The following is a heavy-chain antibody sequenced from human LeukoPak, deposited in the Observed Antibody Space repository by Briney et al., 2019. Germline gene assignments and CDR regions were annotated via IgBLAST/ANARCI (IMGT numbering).Heavy chain of an antibody. CDR2: INPNSGGI. J-gene: IGHJ4*02. CDR1: GYTFTGYY. CDR3: ARVLIHDALFDY. Sequence: ASVKVSCKASGYTFTGYYMHWVRQAPGRGLEWMGRINPNSGGINYAQKFQGRVTMTRDTSISTAYMELSRLRSDDTAVYYCARVLIHDALFDYWGQGTLVTVSS. D-gene: IGHD5-18*01. V-gene: IGHV1-2*06.